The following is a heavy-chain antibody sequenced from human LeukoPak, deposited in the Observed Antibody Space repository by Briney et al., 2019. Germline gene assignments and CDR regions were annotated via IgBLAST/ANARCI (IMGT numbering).Heavy chain of an antibody. CDR3: AKDSEPSITIFGVVITFDY. V-gene: IGHV3-23*01. J-gene: IGHJ4*02. D-gene: IGHD3-3*01. Sequence: GGSLRLSCAASGFTSSSYAMSWVRQAPGKGLEWVSAISGSGGSTYYADSVKGRFTISRDNSKNTLYLQMNSLRAEDTAVYYCAKDSEPSITIFGVVITFDYWGQGTLVTVSS. CDR2: ISGSGGST. CDR1: GFTSSSYA.